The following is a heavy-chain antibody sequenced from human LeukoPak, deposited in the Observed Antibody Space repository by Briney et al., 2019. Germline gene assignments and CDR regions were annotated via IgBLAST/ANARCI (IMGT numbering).Heavy chain of an antibody. V-gene: IGHV1-69*13. Sequence: ASVKVSCKSSGGTFSSYAIIWVRQAPGQGLEWMGGIIPIFGTANYAQKFQGRVTITADESTSTAYMELSSLRSEDTAVYYCATELRSAVTEPFDYWGQGTLVTVSS. J-gene: IGHJ4*02. CDR1: GGTFSSYA. CDR3: ATELRSAVTEPFDY. D-gene: IGHD6-19*01. CDR2: IIPIFGTA.